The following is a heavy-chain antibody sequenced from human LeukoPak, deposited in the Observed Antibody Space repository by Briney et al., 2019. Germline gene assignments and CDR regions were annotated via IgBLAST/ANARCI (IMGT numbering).Heavy chain of an antibody. D-gene: IGHD4-23*01. CDR2: INHSGST. CDR3: ARAVGTSRNFFDY. V-gene: IGHV4-34*01. CDR1: GGSFSGYY. J-gene: IGHJ4*02. Sequence: SETLSLTCAVYGGSFSGYYWSWIRQPPGKGLEWIGEINHSGSTNYNPSLKSRVTISVDTSKNQFSLKLSSVTAADTAMYYCARAVGTSRNFFDYWGQGTLVTVSS.